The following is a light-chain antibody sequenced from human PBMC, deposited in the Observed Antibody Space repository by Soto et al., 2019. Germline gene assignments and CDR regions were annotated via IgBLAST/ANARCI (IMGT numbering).Light chain of an antibody. CDR1: QSISSH. V-gene: IGKV3-20*01. J-gene: IGKJ1*01. Sequence: EIVMTQSPATLSVSPGERATISCRASQSISSHLAWYQQKPGQAPRPLIYGASSRVTGIPERFSGRGAGTDFTPTISRLEPEDFAVYYCQRYDSSLWTFGQGTKLDIK. CDR2: GAS. CDR3: QRYDSSLWT.